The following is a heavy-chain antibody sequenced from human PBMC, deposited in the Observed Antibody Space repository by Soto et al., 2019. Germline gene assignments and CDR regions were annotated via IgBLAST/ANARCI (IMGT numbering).Heavy chain of an antibody. Sequence: GGSLRLSCAASGFTFSSYGMHWVRQAPGKGLEWVAVISYDGSNKYYADSVKGRFTISRDNSKNTLYLQMNSLRAEDTAVYYCAKDMIVVVVAATGPLDYWGQGTLVTVSS. V-gene: IGHV3-30*18. CDR2: ISYDGSNK. CDR3: AKDMIVVVVAATGPLDY. D-gene: IGHD2-15*01. CDR1: GFTFSSYG. J-gene: IGHJ4*02.